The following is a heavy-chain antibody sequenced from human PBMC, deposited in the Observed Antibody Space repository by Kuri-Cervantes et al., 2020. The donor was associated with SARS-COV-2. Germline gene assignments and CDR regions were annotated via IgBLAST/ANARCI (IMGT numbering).Heavy chain of an antibody. CDR2: IIPIFGTA. CDR1: GYTLTELS. Sequence: SVNVSCKVSGYTLTELSMHWVRQAPGKGLEWMGGIIPIFGTANYAQKFQGRVTITADESTSTAYMELSSLRSEDMAVYYCDRARDGYNLHFDYWGQGTLVTVSS. D-gene: IGHD5-24*01. CDR3: DRARDGYNLHFDY. V-gene: IGHV1-69*13. J-gene: IGHJ4*02.